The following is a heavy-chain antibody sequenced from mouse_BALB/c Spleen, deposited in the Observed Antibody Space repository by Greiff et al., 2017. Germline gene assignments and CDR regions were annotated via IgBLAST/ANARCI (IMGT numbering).Heavy chain of an antibody. CDR2: IFPGSGNT. D-gene: IGHD1-2*01. CDR1: GYSFTSYY. V-gene: IGHV1-66*01. Sequence: QVQLQQSGPELVKPGASVKISCKASGYSFTSYYIHWVKQRPGQGLEWIGWIFPGSGNTKYNEKFKGKATLTADTSSSTAYMQLSSLTSEASAVYFGARGGSYTTDTEAMDYWGQGTSVTVSS. CDR3: ARGGSYTTDTEAMDY. J-gene: IGHJ4*01.